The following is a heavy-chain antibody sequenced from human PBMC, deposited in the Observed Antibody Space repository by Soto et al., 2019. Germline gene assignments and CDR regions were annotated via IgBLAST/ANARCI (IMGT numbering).Heavy chain of an antibody. CDR3: ARAGNYGSGSSHNWFDP. Sequence: ASVKVSCKASGYTFTSYYMHWVRQAPGQGLEWMGIINPSGGSTSYAQKFQGRVTMTRDTSTSTVYMELSSLRSEDTAVYYCARAGNYGSGSSHNWFDPWGQGTRVTVSS. CDR2: INPSGGST. V-gene: IGHV1-46*01. CDR1: GYTFTSYY. D-gene: IGHD3-10*01. J-gene: IGHJ5*02.